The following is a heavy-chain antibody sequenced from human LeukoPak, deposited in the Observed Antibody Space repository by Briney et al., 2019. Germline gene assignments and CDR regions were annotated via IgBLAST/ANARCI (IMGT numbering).Heavy chain of an antibody. J-gene: IGHJ6*02. CDR2: IYNSGST. CDR3: ARPFHEGGLYGMDV. Sequence: PSETLSLTCTVSGGSISSSRYYWAWIRQPPGKGLEWIGTIYNSGSTYYNPSLKSRVIISIDTSKNQFSLKLSSVTAADTAVYYCARPFHEGGLYGMDVWGQGTTVTVSS. V-gene: IGHV4-39*01. CDR1: GGSISSSRYY. D-gene: IGHD3-16*01.